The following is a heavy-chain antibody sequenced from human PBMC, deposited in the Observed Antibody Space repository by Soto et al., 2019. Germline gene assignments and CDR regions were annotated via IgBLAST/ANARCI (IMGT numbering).Heavy chain of an antibody. Sequence: GASVKVSCKASGGTFSSHTISWVRQAPGQGLEWMGRIIPILGIANYAQKFQGRVTITADKSTSTAYMELSSLRSEDTAVYYCARARDTVVEAFDIWGQGTMVTVSS. J-gene: IGHJ3*02. D-gene: IGHD5-18*01. V-gene: IGHV1-69*02. CDR2: IIPILGIA. CDR1: GGTFSSHT. CDR3: ARARDTVVEAFDI.